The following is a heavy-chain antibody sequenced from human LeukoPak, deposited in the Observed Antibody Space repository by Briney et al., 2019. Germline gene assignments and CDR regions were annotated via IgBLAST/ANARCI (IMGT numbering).Heavy chain of an antibody. J-gene: IGHJ4*02. CDR1: GFTFSDFY. CDR3: ARPHGYNYGAFDC. D-gene: IGHD5-18*01. V-gene: IGHV3-11*06. Sequence: PGGSLRLSCAASGFTFSDFYMTWIRQAPGKGLELLSYISGSAHDVNYIDSVRGRFTISRDNSKNTLFLQMSSLRVEDMALYYCARPHGYNYGAFDCWGQGTLVTVSS. CDR2: ISGSAHDV.